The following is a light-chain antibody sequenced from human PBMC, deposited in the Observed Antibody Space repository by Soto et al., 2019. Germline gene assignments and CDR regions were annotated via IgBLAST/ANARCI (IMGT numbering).Light chain of an antibody. V-gene: IGKV3-20*01. CDR3: QHYGGSPRT. CDR1: QSIANS. CDR2: GAS. Sequence: EIVLTQSPGTLSLSPGERASLSCRASQSIANSLAWYQQKPGQAPRLLIFGASNRATGIPDRFSGSGSGTDFTLTISRLEPEDFAVYHCQHYGGSPRTFGQGTKVERK. J-gene: IGKJ1*01.